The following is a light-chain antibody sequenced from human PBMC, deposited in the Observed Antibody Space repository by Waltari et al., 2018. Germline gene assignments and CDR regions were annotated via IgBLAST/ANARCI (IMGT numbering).Light chain of an antibody. CDR2: GAS. CDR1: QSVNSN. Sequence: EILMTQSPATLSVSPGESATLPCRPSQSVNSNLAWYQQKPGQAPSLLISGASTRATGIPARFSGTGSGTEFTLTITSLQSEDFATYYCQQYNYWPPLTFGGGTKVEI. CDR3: QQYNYWPPLT. V-gene: IGKV3-15*01. J-gene: IGKJ4*01.